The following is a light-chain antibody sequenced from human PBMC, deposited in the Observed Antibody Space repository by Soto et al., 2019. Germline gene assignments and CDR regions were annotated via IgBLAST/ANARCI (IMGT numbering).Light chain of an antibody. CDR2: EVS. Sequence: QSALTQPASVSGSPGQSITISCTGTSSDVGSYNLVSWYQQHPGKAPKLMIYEVSKRPSGVCNRFSGSKSGNTASLTISGLQAEDEADYYCCSYAGSKVFGTGTKVTVL. CDR1: SSDVGSYNL. J-gene: IGLJ1*01. V-gene: IGLV2-23*02. CDR3: CSYAGSKV.